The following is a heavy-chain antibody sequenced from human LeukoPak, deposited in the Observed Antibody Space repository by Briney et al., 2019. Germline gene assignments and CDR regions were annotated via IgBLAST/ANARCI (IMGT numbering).Heavy chain of an antibody. V-gene: IGHV3-23*01. CDR3: AKDRDSSGWYLGSCFGDY. Sequence: GGSLRLSCAASGFTFSSYALSWVRQAPGKGLEWVSGISGSGGSTHCADSVKGRFTISRDKSKNTLYLEMNSLRAEDTAVYYCAKDRDSSGWYLGSCFGDYWGQGTLVTVSS. CDR1: GFTFSSYA. D-gene: IGHD6-13*01. J-gene: IGHJ4*02. CDR2: ISGSGGST.